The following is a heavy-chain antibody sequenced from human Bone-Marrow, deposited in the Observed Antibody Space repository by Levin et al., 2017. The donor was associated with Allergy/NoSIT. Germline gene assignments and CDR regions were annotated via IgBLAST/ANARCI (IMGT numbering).Heavy chain of an antibody. CDR1: GFSLSTIGMG. J-gene: IGHJ4*02. D-gene: IGHD4-23*01. Sequence: KSGPTLVKPTQTLTLTCSFSGFSLSTIGMGVAWIRQPPGKPLEWLALIYWDDNKHYSPSLNTRLTITKDTSKKQVVLTMTNMDPVDTATYYCARDYGGNSLSDWGQGTLVTVSS. CDR3: ARDYGGNSLSD. CDR2: IYWDDNK. V-gene: IGHV2-5*02.